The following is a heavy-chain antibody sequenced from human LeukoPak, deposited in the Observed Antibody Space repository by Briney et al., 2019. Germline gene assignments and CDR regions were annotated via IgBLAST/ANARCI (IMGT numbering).Heavy chain of an antibody. CDR1: GFTFSNHG. Sequence: GGSLRLSCAASGFTFSNHGMHWVRQAPGKGPEWVALIWYDGSNKYYGDSVKGRFTISRDNSKNTVYLQMNSPRAEDTGVYYCARDRLEAVTDDDYFDYWGQGTLVTVSS. J-gene: IGHJ4*02. CDR3: ARDRLEAVTDDDYFDY. V-gene: IGHV3-33*01. D-gene: IGHD2-21*02. CDR2: IWYDGSNK.